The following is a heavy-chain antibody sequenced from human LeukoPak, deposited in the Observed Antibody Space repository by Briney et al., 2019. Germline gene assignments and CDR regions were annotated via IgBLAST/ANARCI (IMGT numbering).Heavy chain of an antibody. Sequence: GASVKVSCKASGYAFTSYHIHWIRQAPGQGLGWMGIIIPSSGSTTYAQKFQGRVTMTRDTSTKTVHMELSSLTSDGTAVYFCARSDYNDYRGLGFWGQGTPVTVS. CDR3: ARSDYNDYRGLGF. J-gene: IGHJ4*02. D-gene: IGHD4-11*01. V-gene: IGHV1-46*01. CDR2: IIPSSGST. CDR1: GYAFTSYH.